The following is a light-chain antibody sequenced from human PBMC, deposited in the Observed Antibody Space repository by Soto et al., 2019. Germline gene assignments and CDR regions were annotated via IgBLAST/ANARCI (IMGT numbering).Light chain of an antibody. CDR3: QQYLTSPTWT. CDR1: QSVSNNY. J-gene: IGKJ1*01. CDR2: GAS. V-gene: IGKV3-20*01. Sequence: EIVLTQSPGTLSLSPGEKATLSCSASQSVSNNYLAWYQQKPGQAPRLLIYGASSRATGIPDRFSGSGSGTDFTLTISRLEPEDFAVYYCQQYLTSPTWTFGQGTKVEI.